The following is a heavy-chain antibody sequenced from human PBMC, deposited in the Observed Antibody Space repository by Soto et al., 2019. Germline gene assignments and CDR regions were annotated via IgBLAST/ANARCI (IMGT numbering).Heavy chain of an antibody. J-gene: IGHJ3*02. CDR3: SRGEELADAFDI. Sequence: PGGSLRLSCAASGFTFSSYSMNWVRQAPGKGLEWVSSISSSSSYIYYADSVKGRFTISRDNAKNSLYLQMNSLRAEDTAVYYCSRGEELADAFDIWGQGTMLTVSS. V-gene: IGHV3-21*01. CDR2: ISSSSSYI. D-gene: IGHD3-10*01. CDR1: GFTFSSYS.